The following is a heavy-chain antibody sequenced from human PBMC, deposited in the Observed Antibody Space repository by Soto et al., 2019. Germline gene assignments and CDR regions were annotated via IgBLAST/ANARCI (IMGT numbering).Heavy chain of an antibody. CDR1: GYSFTSYA. Sequence: ASVKVSCKASGYSFTSYAMHWVRQAPGQRLEWMGWINGGNGDTKYSQKFQGRVTITIDTSATTVYMELNNLKSEDTAVYYCAPSVRVANGTLNWFEPWGQGTLVTVSS. CDR3: APSVRVANGTLNWFEP. V-gene: IGHV1-3*01. D-gene: IGHD2-8*01. CDR2: INGGNGDT. J-gene: IGHJ5*02.